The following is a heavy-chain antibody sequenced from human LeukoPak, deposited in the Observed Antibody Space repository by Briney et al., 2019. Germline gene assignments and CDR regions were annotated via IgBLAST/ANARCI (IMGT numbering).Heavy chain of an antibody. CDR3: ARAEYSSGWWDY. CDR1: GYTFTGYY. Sequence: GASVKVSCKASGYTFTGYYMHWVRQAPGQGLEWMGRINPNSGGKNYAQKFQGRVTMTRDTSIRTAYMELRRLRSDDTAVYYCARAEYSSGWWDYWGQGTPVTVSS. CDR2: INPNSGGK. D-gene: IGHD6-19*01. J-gene: IGHJ4*02. V-gene: IGHV1-2*06.